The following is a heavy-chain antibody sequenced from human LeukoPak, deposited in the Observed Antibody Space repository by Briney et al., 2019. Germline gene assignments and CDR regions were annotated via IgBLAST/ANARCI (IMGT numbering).Heavy chain of an antibody. CDR1: GFTFSSYW. J-gene: IGHJ4*02. CDR2: IKQDGSEK. CDR3: ARERIAAAGTFGY. V-gene: IGHV3-7*01. D-gene: IGHD6-13*01. Sequence: PGGSLRLSCAASGFTFSSYWMSWARQAPGKGLEWVANIKQDGSEKYYVDSVKGRFTISRDNAKNSLYLQMNSLRAEDTAVYYCARERIAAAGTFGYWGQGTLVTVSS.